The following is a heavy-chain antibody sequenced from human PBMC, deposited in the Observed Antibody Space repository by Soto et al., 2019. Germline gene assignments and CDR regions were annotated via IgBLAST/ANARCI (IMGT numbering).Heavy chain of an antibody. CDR1: GFTFSSYV. CDR2: ISGSGGNT. J-gene: IGHJ4*02. Sequence: PEGSLRLSCAASGFTFSSYVMNWVRQAPGKGLEWVSGISGSGGNTYYADSVKGRFTISRDNSKNTLYLQMNSLRADDTALYYCAKVPYNSWNYLYFDYWGQGTLVTVSS. D-gene: IGHD1-7*01. CDR3: AKVPYNSWNYLYFDY. V-gene: IGHV3-23*01.